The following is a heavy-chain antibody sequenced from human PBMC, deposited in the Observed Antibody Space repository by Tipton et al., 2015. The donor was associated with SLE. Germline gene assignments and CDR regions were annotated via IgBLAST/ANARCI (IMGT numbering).Heavy chain of an antibody. CDR1: GGSISSHY. J-gene: IGHJ3*02. D-gene: IGHD1-1*01. CDR2: IYYSGST. V-gene: IGHV4-59*11. CDR3: ARLDARRDAFDI. Sequence: PSLTCTVSGGSISSHYWSWIRQPPGKGLEWIGYIYYSGSTNYNPSLKSRVTISVDTSKNQFSLKLSSVTAADTAVYYCARLDARRDAFDIWGQGTMVTVSS.